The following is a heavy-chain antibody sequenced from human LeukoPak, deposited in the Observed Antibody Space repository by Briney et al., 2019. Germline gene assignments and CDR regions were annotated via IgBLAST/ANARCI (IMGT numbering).Heavy chain of an antibody. CDR3: ARDPSNSSGWKTFFDY. J-gene: IGHJ4*02. Sequence: GGSLRLSCATSGFAFTNYWMNWVRQAPGKGLEWLTNIKQDGSMRHYVDSVKGRFTISRDNAKNSLYLQMNSLRAEDTAIYYCARDPSNSSGWKTFFDYWGQGTLVTVSS. CDR1: GFAFTNYW. CDR2: IKQDGSMR. D-gene: IGHD6-19*01. V-gene: IGHV3-7*01.